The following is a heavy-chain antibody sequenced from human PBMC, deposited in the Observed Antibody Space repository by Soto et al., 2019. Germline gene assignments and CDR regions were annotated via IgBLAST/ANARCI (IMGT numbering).Heavy chain of an antibody. J-gene: IGHJ5*02. Sequence: QVQLQESGPGLVKPSGTLSLTCAVSGGSISSSNWWSWVRQPPGKGLEWIGEIYHSGSTNYNPSLKRRVSISVDKSKNEFSLKLSSVTAADTAVYYCARGEDSSWNWFDPWGQGTLVTVSS. CDR2: IYHSGST. CDR1: GGSISSSNW. CDR3: ARGEDSSWNWFDP. V-gene: IGHV4-4*02. D-gene: IGHD6-6*01.